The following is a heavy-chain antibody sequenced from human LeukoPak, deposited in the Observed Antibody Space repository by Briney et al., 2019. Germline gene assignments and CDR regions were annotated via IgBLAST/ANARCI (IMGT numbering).Heavy chain of an antibody. V-gene: IGHV4-31*03. CDR3: ARAIVGDSDFDTQLDI. Sequence: PSQTLSLTCTVSGGSISSGGYYWNWIRQHPGKGLEWIGYIYYSGSTYYNPSLKSRVTISVDTSKNRFSLKLTSVTAADTAVYYCARAIVGDSDFDTQLDIWGQGTLVTV. D-gene: IGHD2-15*01. J-gene: IGHJ3*02. CDR1: GGSISSGGYY. CDR2: IYYSGST.